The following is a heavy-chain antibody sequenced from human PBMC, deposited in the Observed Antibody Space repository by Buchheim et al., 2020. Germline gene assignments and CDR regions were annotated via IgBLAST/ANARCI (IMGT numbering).Heavy chain of an antibody. CDR3: GRRYGDYRIGDLFDP. CDR2: IYHSGET. D-gene: IGHD4-17*01. J-gene: IGHJ5*02. V-gene: IGHV4-4*02. Sequence: QVQLQESGPGLVKPSGTLSVTCAVSGGSISSSNWWSWVRQSPGKGLEWIGEIYHSGETNYNPSLKSRVTLSVDKSKHPFPPKLSSVTAADTAVYYCGRRYGDYRIGDLFDPWGQGTL. CDR1: GGSISSSNW.